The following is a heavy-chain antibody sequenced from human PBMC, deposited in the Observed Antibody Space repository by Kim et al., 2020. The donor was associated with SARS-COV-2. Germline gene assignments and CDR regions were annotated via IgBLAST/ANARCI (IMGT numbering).Heavy chain of an antibody. CDR3: ARGPGYSSSWYGARNWFDP. J-gene: IGHJ5*02. Sequence: SETLSLTCAVYGWSFSGYYWSWIRQPPGKGLEWIGEINHSGSTNYNPSLKSRVTISVDTSKNQFSLKLSSVTAADTAVYYCARGPGYSSSWYGARNWFDPWGQGTLVTVSS. V-gene: IGHV4-34*01. CDR1: GWSFSGYY. CDR2: INHSGST. D-gene: IGHD6-13*01.